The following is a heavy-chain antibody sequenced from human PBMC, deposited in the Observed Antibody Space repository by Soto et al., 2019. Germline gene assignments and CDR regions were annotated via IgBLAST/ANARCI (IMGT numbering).Heavy chain of an antibody. CDR3: ARFGTMTD. Sequence: QVQLVQSGAEVKKPGSSVKVSCKASGGTFSTYPISWVRQAPGHGLEWMGGIIPVLGTANYAQRFQGRVTMTTDTSTSTAYMELRSLRSDDTAVYYCARFGTMTDWGQGTLVTVSS. D-gene: IGHD4-17*01. CDR1: GGTFSTYP. J-gene: IGHJ4*02. CDR2: IIPVLGTA. V-gene: IGHV1-69*16.